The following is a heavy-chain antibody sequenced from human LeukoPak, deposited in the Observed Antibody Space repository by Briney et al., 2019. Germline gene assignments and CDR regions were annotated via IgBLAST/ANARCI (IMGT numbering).Heavy chain of an antibody. CDR1: GFTFSSYG. CDR3: AKERRRTDIVVVPAATPIDY. J-gene: IGHJ4*02. V-gene: IGHV3-30*18. Sequence: PGRSLRLSCAASGFTFSSYGMHWVRQAPGKGLEWVAVISYDGSNKYYADSVKGRFTISRDNSKNTLYLQMNSLRAEDTAVYYCAKERRRTDIVVVPAATPIDYWGQGTLVTVSS. CDR2: ISYDGSNK. D-gene: IGHD2-2*01.